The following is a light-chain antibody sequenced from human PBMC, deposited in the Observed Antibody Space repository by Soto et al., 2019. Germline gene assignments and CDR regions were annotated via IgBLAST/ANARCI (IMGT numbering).Light chain of an antibody. V-gene: IGLV1-51*01. Sequence: QSVLTQPPSVSAAPGQKVTISCSGSSSNIGGNSVSWYQQLPGTAPKLLIYDDNKRPSGIPDRFSGSKSGTSATLGITGFQTGDEAVYYCGSWDSSLSAYVFGPGTKVTLL. CDR1: SSNIGGNS. CDR3: GSWDSSLSAYV. J-gene: IGLJ1*01. CDR2: DDN.